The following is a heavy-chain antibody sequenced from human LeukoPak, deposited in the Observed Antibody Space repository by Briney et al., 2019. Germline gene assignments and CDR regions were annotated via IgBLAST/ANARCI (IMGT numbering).Heavy chain of an antibody. CDR1: GGSFSGYY. CDR2: INHSGST. V-gene: IGHV4-34*01. J-gene: IGHJ4*02. D-gene: IGHD2-2*01. CDR3: ARGQVPAAMAYYFDY. Sequence: SETLSLTCAVYGGSFSGYYWSWIRQPPGKGMEWIGEINHSGSTNYNPSLKSRVTISVDTSKNQFSLKLSSVTAADTAVYYCARGQVPAAMAYYFDYWGQGTLVTVSS.